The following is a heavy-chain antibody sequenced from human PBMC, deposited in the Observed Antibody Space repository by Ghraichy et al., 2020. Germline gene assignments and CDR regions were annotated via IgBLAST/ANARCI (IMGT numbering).Heavy chain of an antibody. V-gene: IGHV3-53*01. Sequence: GESLNISCAASGFTFSGNYMNWVRQAPGKGLEWVSVIYSGGSTYYADSVKGRFTISRDYSKNTLYLQMNSLRADDAAVYYCARGFRFFDYWGQGTLVTVSS. J-gene: IGHJ4*02. CDR3: ARGFRFFDY. CDR2: IYSGGST. CDR1: GFTFSGNY.